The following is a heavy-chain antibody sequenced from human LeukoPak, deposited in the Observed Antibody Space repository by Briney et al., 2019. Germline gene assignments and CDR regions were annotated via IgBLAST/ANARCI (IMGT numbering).Heavy chain of an antibody. V-gene: IGHV4-59*01. D-gene: IGHD1-26*01. CDR3: ARVVGATMIIDS. CDR1: GGSISSYY. J-gene: IGHJ4*02. Sequence: SETLSLTCTVSGGSISSYYWSWIRQPPGKGLEWIGYIYYSGSTNYNPSLKSRVTISVDTSKNQFSLKLSSVTAADTAVYYCARVVGATMIIDSWGQGTLVTVSS. CDR2: IYYSGST.